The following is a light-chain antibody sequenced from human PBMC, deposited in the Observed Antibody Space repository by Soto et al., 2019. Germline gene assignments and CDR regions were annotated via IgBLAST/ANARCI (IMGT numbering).Light chain of an antibody. CDR1: QSINNNY. CDR3: QQYGGSPRT. Sequence: EILLTQSPGTLSLSPGERATLSCRASQSINNNYLAWYQQKRGQAPRLLIYGASSRATGIPDRFSGRGSGTDFTLTISRLEPEDFAVYYCQQYGGSPRTFGQGTKVEIK. CDR2: GAS. V-gene: IGKV3-20*01. J-gene: IGKJ1*01.